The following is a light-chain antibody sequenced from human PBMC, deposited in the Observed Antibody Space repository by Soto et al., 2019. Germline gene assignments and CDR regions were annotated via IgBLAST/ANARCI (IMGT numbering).Light chain of an antibody. J-gene: IGKJ2*01. CDR2: AAS. CDR3: QKYNSAPIT. CDR1: RDISSS. V-gene: IGKV1-27*01. Sequence: DVQMTQSPSSLAASVGDRVTITCRASRDISSSLAWYQQKPGKVPKLLIYAASTLHAGVHSRFSGSGSGTFFTLTINRLQPEDVATYYCQKYNSAPITFGRGTRLEIK.